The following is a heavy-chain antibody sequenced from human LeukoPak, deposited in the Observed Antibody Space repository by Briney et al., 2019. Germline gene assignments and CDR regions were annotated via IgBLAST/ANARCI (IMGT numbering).Heavy chain of an antibody. CDR1: GFTFSSYW. V-gene: IGHV3-30-3*01. Sequence: GGSLRLSCAASGFTFSSYWMCWVRQAPGKGLEWVAVISYDGSNKYYADSVKGRFTISRDNSKNTLYLQMNSLRAEDTAVYYCARDFTIFGVVPGMEIDYWGQGTLVTVSS. J-gene: IGHJ4*02. CDR3: ARDFTIFGVVPGMEIDY. CDR2: ISYDGSNK. D-gene: IGHD3-3*01.